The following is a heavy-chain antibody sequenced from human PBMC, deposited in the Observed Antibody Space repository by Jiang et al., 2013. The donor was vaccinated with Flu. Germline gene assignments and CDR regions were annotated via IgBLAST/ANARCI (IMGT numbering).Heavy chain of an antibody. Sequence: GAEVKKPGSSVKVSCKASGGTFSSYTISWVRQAPGQGLEWMGRIIPILGIANYAQKFQGRVTITADKSTSTAYMELSSLRSEDTAVYYCASPVGATTTHGGGKNWGQGTLVTVSS. CDR2: IIPILGIA. J-gene: IGHJ4*02. CDR1: GGTFSSYT. CDR3: ASPVGATTTHGGGKN. V-gene: IGHV1-69*02. D-gene: IGHD1-26*01.